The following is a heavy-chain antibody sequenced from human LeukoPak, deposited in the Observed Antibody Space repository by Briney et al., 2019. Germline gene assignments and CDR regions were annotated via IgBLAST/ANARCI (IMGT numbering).Heavy chain of an antibody. Sequence: PGGSLRLSCAASGFTFSNYGMHWVRQAPGKGLEWLAAIFYDGSNKYYADTVKGRFTISRGNSKNTLYLQVNSLTAEDTAVYYCARDQALYFSYGDYWGQGTLVTVSS. CDR1: GFTFSNYG. J-gene: IGHJ4*02. CDR3: ARDQALYFSYGDY. CDR2: IFYDGSNK. V-gene: IGHV3-33*01. D-gene: IGHD2/OR15-2a*01.